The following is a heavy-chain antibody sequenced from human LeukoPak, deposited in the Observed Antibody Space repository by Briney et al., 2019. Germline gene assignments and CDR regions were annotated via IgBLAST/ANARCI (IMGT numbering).Heavy chain of an antibody. CDR1: GFTFSNYA. V-gene: IGHV3-64D*06. CDR2: ISSNGGST. Sequence: GGSLRLSCSASGFTFSNYAMHWVRQAPEKGLEYVSAISSNGGSTYYADSVKGRLTISRDNSKNTVYLRMSSLKAEDTAVYYCAKETAMVTLGYFDYWGQGTLVTVSS. J-gene: IGHJ4*02. D-gene: IGHD5-18*01. CDR3: AKETAMVTLGYFDY.